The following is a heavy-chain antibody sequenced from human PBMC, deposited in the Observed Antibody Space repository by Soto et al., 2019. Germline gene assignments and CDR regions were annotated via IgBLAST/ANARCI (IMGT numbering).Heavy chain of an antibody. CDR2: LSYDGSNE. J-gene: IGHJ3*02. V-gene: IGHV3-30-3*01. CDR3: ARETPYLLSAFDI. Sequence: GGSLRLSCAASGFTFSTYAMDWVRQAPGKGLEWVALLSYDGSNEYYADSVKGRFTISRDNSKNTLYLQMNSLRAEDTAVYYCARETPYLLSAFDIWGQGTMVTVSS. CDR1: GFTFSTYA.